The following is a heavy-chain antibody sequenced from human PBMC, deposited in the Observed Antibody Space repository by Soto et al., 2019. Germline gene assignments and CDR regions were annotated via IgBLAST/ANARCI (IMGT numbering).Heavy chain of an antibody. Sequence: ASVKVSCKASGYTFTNYCISWVRRAPGQGLKWMGWIRAYNGNTNYAQTLQGRVTMTTDTSTSTAYMELSSLRSDDTAVYYCARVDVLRFLEWLIWGQGTLVTVSS. V-gene: IGHV1-18*04. D-gene: IGHD3-3*01. CDR1: GYTFTNYC. J-gene: IGHJ4*02. CDR3: ARVDVLRFLEWLI. CDR2: IRAYNGNT.